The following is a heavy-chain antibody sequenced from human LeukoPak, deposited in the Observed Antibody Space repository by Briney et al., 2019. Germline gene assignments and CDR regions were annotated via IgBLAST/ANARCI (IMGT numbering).Heavy chain of an antibody. J-gene: IGHJ4*02. CDR1: GFTLTTYA. CDR2: ISGSGGST. D-gene: IGHD3-10*01. Sequence: PGGFLRLSCAASGFTLTTYAMSWVRQAPGKGLEWVSGISGSGGSTYYEDSVRGRFTIFSDNSKSAVYVQMNSLRVDDTAVYYCAKGYYGSGSHYNAIENWGQGTLVTVSS. CDR3: AKGYYGSGSHYNAIEN. V-gene: IGHV3-23*01.